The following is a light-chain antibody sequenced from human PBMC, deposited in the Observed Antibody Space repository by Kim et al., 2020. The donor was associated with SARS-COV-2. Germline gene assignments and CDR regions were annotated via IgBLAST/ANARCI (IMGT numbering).Light chain of an antibody. Sequence: GQSITISCTGTSSDVGAYNVVSWYQQHPGKAPKLMIYDIFNRPSGVSNRFSGSKSGDTASLTISGLQAEDEADYYCCSYTVSGTVIFGGGTKVTVL. CDR3: CSYTVSGTVI. V-gene: IGLV2-14*03. CDR1: SSDVGAYNV. CDR2: DIF. J-gene: IGLJ2*01.